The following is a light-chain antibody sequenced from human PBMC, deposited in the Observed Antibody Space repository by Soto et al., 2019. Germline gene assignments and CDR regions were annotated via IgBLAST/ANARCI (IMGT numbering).Light chain of an antibody. Sequence: EIVMTQSPATLSVSPGVRATLPCRASQSISDTLAWYQQKPGQAPRLLIYDVSNRATGIPARFSGSGSGTDFTLTISSLEPEDFAIYYCQQRNYWQVTFGQGTRLEIK. CDR2: DVS. J-gene: IGKJ5*01. V-gene: IGKV3D-11*02. CDR1: QSISDT. CDR3: QQRNYWQVT.